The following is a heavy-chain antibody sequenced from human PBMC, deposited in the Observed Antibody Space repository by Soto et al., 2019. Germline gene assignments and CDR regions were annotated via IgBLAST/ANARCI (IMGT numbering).Heavy chain of an antibody. CDR2: IKSKTDGGTT. D-gene: IGHD3-10*01. CDR3: TTRPGSGSVRGDY. CDR1: GFTFSSYW. V-gene: IGHV3-15*07. J-gene: IGHJ4*02. Sequence: GGSLRLSCAASGFTFSSYWMNWVRQAPGKGLEWVGRIKSKTDGGTTDYAAPVKGRFTISRDDSKNTLYLQMNSLKTEDTAVYYCTTRPGSGSVRGDYWGQGTLVTVSS.